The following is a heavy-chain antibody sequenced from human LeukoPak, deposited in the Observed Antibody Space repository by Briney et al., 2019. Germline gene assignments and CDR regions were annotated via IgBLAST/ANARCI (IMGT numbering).Heavy chain of an antibody. J-gene: IGHJ6*03. Sequence: TLSLTCAVSGYSISSGYYWIWFRQPPGKGLDWIGSLYHSDSIYYNPSLESRVTMSVDTSKNQFSLKLSFVTAADTAVYYCARQHDSYHYYYVDVWGKGTTVTVSS. D-gene: IGHD6-13*01. V-gene: IGHV4-38-2*01. CDR3: ARQHDSYHYYYVDV. CDR2: LYHSDSI. CDR1: GYSISSGYY.